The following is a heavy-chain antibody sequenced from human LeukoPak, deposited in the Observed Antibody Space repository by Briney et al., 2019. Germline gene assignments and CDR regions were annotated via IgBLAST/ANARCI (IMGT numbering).Heavy chain of an antibody. Sequence: PGGSLSLSCAASGFTFSSYWMHRVRQAPGKGLVRVSSINSDGRSIIYADSVKVRFTISRANTKNNMYLQINRLRDEDTDVYYCARGGRHPEALRDALNLWGQGTMVTVSS. J-gene: IGHJ3*01. CDR1: GFTFSSYW. CDR2: INSDGRSI. CDR3: ARGGRHPEALRDALNL. D-gene: IGHD1-26*01. V-gene: IGHV3-74*01.